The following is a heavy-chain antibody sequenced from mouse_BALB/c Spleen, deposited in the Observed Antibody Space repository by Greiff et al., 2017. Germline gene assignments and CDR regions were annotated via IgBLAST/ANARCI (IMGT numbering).Heavy chain of an antibody. V-gene: IGHV2-9*02. CDR1: GFSLTSYG. D-gene: IGHD1-1*01. J-gene: IGHJ1*01. CDR2: IWAGGST. Sequence: VQRVESGPGLVAPSQSLSITCTVSGFSLTSYGVHWVRQPPGKGLEWLGVIWAGGSTNYNSALMSRLSISKDNSKSQVFLKMNSLQTDDTAMYYCARDYYGSWYFDVWGAGTTVTVSS. CDR3: ARDYYGSWYFDV.